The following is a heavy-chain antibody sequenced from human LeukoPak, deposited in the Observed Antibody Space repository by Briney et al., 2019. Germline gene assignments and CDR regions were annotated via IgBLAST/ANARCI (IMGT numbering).Heavy chain of an antibody. CDR3: TRSSLRYCSSTSCYVFDY. J-gene: IGHJ4*02. D-gene: IGHD2-2*01. CDR2: IRSKAYGGTT. V-gene: IGHV3-49*04. CDR1: GFTFGDYA. Sequence: QPGRSLRLSCTASGFTFGDYAMSWVRQAPGKGLEWVGFIRSKAYGGTTKYAASVKGRFTISRDDSKSIAYLQMNSLKTEDTAVYYCTRSSLRYCSSTSCYVFDYWGQGTLVTVSS.